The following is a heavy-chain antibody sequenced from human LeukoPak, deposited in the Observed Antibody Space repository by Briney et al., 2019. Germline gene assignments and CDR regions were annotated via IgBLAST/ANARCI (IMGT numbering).Heavy chain of an antibody. CDR1: GFTFSSYA. CDR2: ISYDGSNK. Sequence: GGSPRLSCAASGFTFSSYAMHWVRQAPGKGLEWVAVISYDGSNKYYADSVKGRFTISRDNSKNTLYLQMNSLRAEDTAVYYCARNYYDSSGYYDYWGQGTLVTVSS. J-gene: IGHJ4*02. D-gene: IGHD3-22*01. CDR3: ARNYYDSSGYYDY. V-gene: IGHV3-30-3*01.